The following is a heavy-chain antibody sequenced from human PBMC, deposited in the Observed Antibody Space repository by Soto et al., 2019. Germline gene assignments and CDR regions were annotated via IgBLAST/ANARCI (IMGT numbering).Heavy chain of an antibody. J-gene: IGHJ4*02. CDR3: AKEERYYYDSSRHPRMGFDF. Sequence: PRGSLELCCAASGLTFSSYAMSWARQAPGKGLEWVSAISGSGGSTYYADSVKGRFTISRDNSKNTLYLQMNSLRAEDTAVYYCAKEERYYYDSSRHPRMGFDFCGQGTLRTVSS. D-gene: IGHD3-22*01. V-gene: IGHV3-23*01. CDR1: GLTFSSYA. CDR2: ISGSGGST.